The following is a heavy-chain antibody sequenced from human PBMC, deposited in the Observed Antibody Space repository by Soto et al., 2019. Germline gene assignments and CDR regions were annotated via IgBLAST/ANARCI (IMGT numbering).Heavy chain of an antibody. V-gene: IGHV4-39*01. CDR2: IYYSGST. CDR3: ARGVWGEYNS. Sequence: QLQLQESGPGLVKPSETLSLTCTVSGGSISRSSYYWGWIRQPPGKGLEWIGSIYYSGSTYYNPSLKSRVTISVDTSKNQFSLKLSSVTAADTAVYYCARGVWGEYNSWGQGTLGTVSS. CDR1: GGSISRSSYY. J-gene: IGHJ5*02. D-gene: IGHD4-17*01.